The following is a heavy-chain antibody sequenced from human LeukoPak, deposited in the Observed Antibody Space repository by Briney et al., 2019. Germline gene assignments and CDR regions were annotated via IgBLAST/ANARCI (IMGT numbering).Heavy chain of an antibody. J-gene: IGHJ5*02. Sequence: SETLSLTCAVSGGSISSSNWWSWVRQPPGKGLEWIGEIYHSGSTNYNPSLKSRVTMSVDTSKNQFSVKLRSVTAADTAVYYCARHGVVTWCDPWGQGTLVTVSS. V-gene: IGHV4-4*02. D-gene: IGHD3-16*01. CDR1: GGSISSSNW. CDR3: ARHGVVTWCDP. CDR2: IYHSGST.